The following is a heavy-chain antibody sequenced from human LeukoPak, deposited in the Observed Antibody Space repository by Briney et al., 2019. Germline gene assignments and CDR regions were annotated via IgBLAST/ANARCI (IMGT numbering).Heavy chain of an antibody. CDR3: AKDGWYSSGWYLDY. CDR2: ISYDGSNK. CDR1: GFTFSSYG. V-gene: IGHV3-30*18. D-gene: IGHD6-19*01. Sequence: GGSLRLSCAASGFTFSSYGMHWVRQAPGKGLEWVAVISYDGSNKYYADSVKGRFTISRDNSKNTLYLQMNSLRAEDTAVYYCAKDGWYSSGWYLDYWGQGTLVTVSS. J-gene: IGHJ4*02.